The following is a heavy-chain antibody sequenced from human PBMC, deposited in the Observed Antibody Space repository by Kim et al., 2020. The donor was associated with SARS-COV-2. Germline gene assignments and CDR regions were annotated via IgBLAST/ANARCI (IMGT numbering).Heavy chain of an antibody. CDR3: AREGKTDPGGIDSSGWHPHYFDY. D-gene: IGHD6-19*01. V-gene: IGHV1-46*01. Sequence: ASVKVSCKASGYTFTSYYMHWVRQAPGQGLEWMGIINPSGGSTSYAQKFQGRVTMTRDTSTSTVYMELSSLRSEDTAVYYCAREGKTDPGGIDSSGWHPHYFDYWGQGTLVTVSS. CDR2: INPSGGST. J-gene: IGHJ4*02. CDR1: GYTFTSYY.